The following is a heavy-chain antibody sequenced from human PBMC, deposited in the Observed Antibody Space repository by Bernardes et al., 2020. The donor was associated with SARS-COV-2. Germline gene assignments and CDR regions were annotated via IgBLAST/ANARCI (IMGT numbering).Heavy chain of an antibody. D-gene: IGHD3-3*01. CDR3: ARQQGFYDFWSGQNWFDP. Sequence: SETLSLTCTVSGGSISSTTYYWAWIRQPPGKGLEWIGSLYYSGSTYYNPSLKSRVTISVDTSKNQFSLKLTSVTAADTAVFYCARQQGFYDFWSGQNWFDPWGQGTLVTVSS. J-gene: IGHJ5*02. V-gene: IGHV4-39*01. CDR2: LYYSGST. CDR1: GGSISSTTYY.